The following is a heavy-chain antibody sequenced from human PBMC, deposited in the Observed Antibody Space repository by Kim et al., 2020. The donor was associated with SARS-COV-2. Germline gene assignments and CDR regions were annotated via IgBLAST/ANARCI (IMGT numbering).Heavy chain of an antibody. J-gene: IGHJ4*02. V-gene: IGHV1-3*01. CDR3: ARDTVVIAGDFDY. CDR2: INAGNGNT. CDR1: GYTFTSYA. D-gene: IGHD2-15*01. Sequence: ASVKVSCKASGYTFTSYAMHWVRQAPGQRLEWMGWINAGNGNTKYSQKFQGRVTITRDTSASTAYMELSSLRSEDTAVYYCARDTVVIAGDFDYWGQGTLVTVSS.